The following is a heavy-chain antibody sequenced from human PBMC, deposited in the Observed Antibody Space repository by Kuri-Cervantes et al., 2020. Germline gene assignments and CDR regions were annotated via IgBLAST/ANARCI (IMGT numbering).Heavy chain of an antibody. J-gene: IGHJ4*02. CDR2: ISSSSYI. V-gene: IGHV3-69-1*01. CDR3: ASWGSGSW. D-gene: IGHD3-10*01. CDR1: GFTFSDYY. Sequence: GGSLRLSCAASGFTFSDYYMSWIRQAPGKGLEWVSYISSSSYIYYADSVKGRFTISRDNAKNSLYLQMNSLRAEDTAVYYCASWGSGSWWGQGTLVTVSS.